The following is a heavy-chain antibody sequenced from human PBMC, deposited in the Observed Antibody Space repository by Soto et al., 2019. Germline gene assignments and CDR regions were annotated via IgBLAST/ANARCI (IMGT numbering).Heavy chain of an antibody. CDR2: LNPSGST. D-gene: IGHD6-19*01. CDR3: ARGRERWLVNSFHI. Sequence: PSETLSLTCAVYGGSFSGYYWSWIRQPPGKGLEWIGELNPSGSTNYHPSLKSRVTISADTSKNQFSLRLNFVTAADRPLYYCARGRERWLVNSFHIWGQGTMVTVSS. CDR1: GGSFSGYY. V-gene: IGHV4-34*01. J-gene: IGHJ3*02.